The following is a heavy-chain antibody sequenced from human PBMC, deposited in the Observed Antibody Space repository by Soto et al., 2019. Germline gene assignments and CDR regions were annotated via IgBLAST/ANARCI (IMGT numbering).Heavy chain of an antibody. CDR3: ARLDSAMVTYGLDV. CDR2: MNPNSGNT. V-gene: IGHV1-18*01. J-gene: IGHJ6*02. CDR1: GYTFTSYD. D-gene: IGHD5-18*01. Sequence: ASVKVSCKASGYTFTSYDINWVRQATGQGLEWMGWMNPNSGNTNYVQRLQGRVTMTTDTSTSTAYMELRSLISDDTAVYYCARLDSAMVTYGLDVWGQGTSVTVSS.